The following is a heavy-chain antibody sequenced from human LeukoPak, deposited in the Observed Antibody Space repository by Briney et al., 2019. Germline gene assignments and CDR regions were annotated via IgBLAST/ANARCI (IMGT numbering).Heavy chain of an antibody. Sequence: SETLSLTCAVYGGSFSGYYWSWIRQPPGKGLEWIGEINHSGSTNYNPSLKSRVTISVDTSKNQFSLKLSSVTAADTAVYNCARTRAGYSSGWYYPFDIWGQGTMVTVSS. CDR2: INHSGST. V-gene: IGHV4-34*01. CDR1: GGSFSGYY. D-gene: IGHD6-19*01. CDR3: ARTRAGYSSGWYYPFDI. J-gene: IGHJ3*02.